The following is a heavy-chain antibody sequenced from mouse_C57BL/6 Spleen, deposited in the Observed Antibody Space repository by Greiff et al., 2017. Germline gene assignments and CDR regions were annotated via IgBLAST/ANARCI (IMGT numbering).Heavy chain of an antibody. CDR1: GYTFTDYN. Sequence: EVQLQQSGPELVKPGASVKIPCKASGYTFTDYNMDWVKQSHGKSLEWIGDINPNNGGPFYNTQFKGKDTLTVDKSSSTAYMELRSLTSEDTAVYYCARNGHSNYGYCDYWGQGTTRTGSS. J-gene: IGHJ2*01. D-gene: IGHD2-5*01. V-gene: IGHV1-18*01. CDR3: ARNGHSNYGYCDY. CDR2: INPNNGGP.